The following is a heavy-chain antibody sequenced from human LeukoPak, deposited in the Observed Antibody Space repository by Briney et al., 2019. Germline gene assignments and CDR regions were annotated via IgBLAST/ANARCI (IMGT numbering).Heavy chain of an antibody. Sequence: GGSLRLSCTASVFTFGDYAMTWVRQAPGKGGEWVGFIASETYGGTAEYAASVKGRFTISRDDSKSIAYLQMNSLKTEDTAVYYCTRDQTPYYWGQGTLVTVSS. CDR3: TRDQTPYY. CDR2: IASETYGGTA. CDR1: VFTFGDYA. J-gene: IGHJ4*02. V-gene: IGHV3-49*04.